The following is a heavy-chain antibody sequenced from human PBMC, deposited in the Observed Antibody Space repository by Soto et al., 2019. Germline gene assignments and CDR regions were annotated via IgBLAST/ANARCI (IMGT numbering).Heavy chain of an antibody. Sequence: XGSLRLSCAASGFTLSNYWMNWVRQVPGKGLLWVSRIDRDGATTSYADSVKGQFTISRDNARNRLYLQMNSLRVEDTAVYYCVRGGYSGSYYRFFWGQGALVTVSS. J-gene: IGHJ1*01. V-gene: IGHV3-74*01. CDR2: IDRDGATT. CDR1: GFTLSNYW. D-gene: IGHD1-26*01. CDR3: VRGGYSGSYYRFF.